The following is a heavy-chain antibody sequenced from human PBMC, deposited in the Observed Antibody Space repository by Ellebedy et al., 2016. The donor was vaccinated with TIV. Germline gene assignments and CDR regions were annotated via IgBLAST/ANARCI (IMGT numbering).Heavy chain of an antibody. CDR1: GYTFTGYY. CDR2: INPNSGGT. Sequence: ASVKVSCKASGYTFTGYYMHWVRQAPGQGLEWMGWINPNSGGTNYAQKFQGRVTMTRDTSISTAYMELSRLRSDDTAVYYCARAEDYYDAFDIWGQGTMVTVSS. J-gene: IGHJ3*02. V-gene: IGHV1-2*02. CDR3: ARAEDYYDAFDI. D-gene: IGHD3-22*01.